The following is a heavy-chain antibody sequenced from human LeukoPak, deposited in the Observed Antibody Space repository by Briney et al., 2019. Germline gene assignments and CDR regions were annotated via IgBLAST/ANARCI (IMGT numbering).Heavy chain of an antibody. CDR1: GYSISSGYY. CDR2: IYHSGST. Sequence: SETLSLTCTVSGYSISSGYYWGWIRQPPGKGLEWIGSIYHSGSTYYNPSLKSRVTISVDTSKNQFSLKLSSVTAADTAVYYCATENGSGSYQGDYWGQGTLVTVSS. V-gene: IGHV4-38-2*02. J-gene: IGHJ4*02. CDR3: ATENGSGSYQGDY. D-gene: IGHD3-10*01.